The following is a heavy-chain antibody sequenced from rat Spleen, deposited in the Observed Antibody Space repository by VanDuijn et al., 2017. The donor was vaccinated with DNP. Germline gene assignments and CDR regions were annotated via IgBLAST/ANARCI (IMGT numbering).Heavy chain of an antibody. CDR1: GLAFNSNS. V-gene: IGHV2-47*01. Sequence: QVQLKESGPGLVQPSQTLSLTCTVSGLAFNSNSISWIRQPPGKGLEWMGIIWGHGSTDYNSALKSRLSIKRDTSKSQVFLKINSLQTDDTAMYYCVRSSGYNFQYWGQGVMVTVSS. D-gene: IGHD4-3*01. J-gene: IGHJ2*01. CDR2: IWGHGST. CDR3: VRSSGYNFQY.